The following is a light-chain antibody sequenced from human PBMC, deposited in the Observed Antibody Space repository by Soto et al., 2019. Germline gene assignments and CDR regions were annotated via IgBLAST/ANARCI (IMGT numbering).Light chain of an antibody. CDR2: GNS. J-gene: IGLJ2*01. V-gene: IGLV1-40*01. CDR1: SSNIGAGYD. Sequence: QYVLTQPPSVSGAPGQRVTISCTGSSSNIGAGYDVHWYQQLPGTAPKLLIYGNSNRPSGVAARFSGSMSGTSASLAITGLQAEDAADYYCQYYDSSLSAVVFGGGTKVTV. CDR3: QYYDSSLSAVV.